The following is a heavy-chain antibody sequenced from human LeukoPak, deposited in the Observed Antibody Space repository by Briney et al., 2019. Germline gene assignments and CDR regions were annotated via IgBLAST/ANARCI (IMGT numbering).Heavy chain of an antibody. Sequence: SETLSLTCTVSGGSISSGDYYWSWIRQPPGKGLEWIGYIYYSGSTYYNPSLKSRVTISVDTSKNQFSLKLSSVTAADTAVYYCARADRPGSGWYPPTIDPWGQGTLVTVSS. D-gene: IGHD6-19*01. J-gene: IGHJ5*02. CDR2: IYYSGST. CDR1: GGSISSGDYY. CDR3: ARADRPGSGWYPPTIDP. V-gene: IGHV4-30-4*08.